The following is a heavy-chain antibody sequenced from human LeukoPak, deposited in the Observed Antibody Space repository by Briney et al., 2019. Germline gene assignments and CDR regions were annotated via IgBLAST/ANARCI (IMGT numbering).Heavy chain of an antibody. V-gene: IGHV4-38-2*02. D-gene: IGHD3-22*01. CDR2: INHSGST. CDR1: GYSISSGYY. J-gene: IGHJ4*02. CDR3: ARKTPVTYYYDSSGYDY. Sequence: SETLSLTCTVSGYSISSGYYWSWIRQPPGKGLEWIGEINHSGSTNYNPSLKSRVTISVDTSKNQFSLKLSSVTAADTAVYYCARKTPVTYYYDSSGYDYWGQGTLVTVSS.